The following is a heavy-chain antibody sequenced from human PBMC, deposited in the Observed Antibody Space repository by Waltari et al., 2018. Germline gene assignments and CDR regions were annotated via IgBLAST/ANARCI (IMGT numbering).Heavy chain of an antibody. Sequence: EVQLVESGGGVVQLGGSMSLSCAAPGCTFTIYWMSWVRQSPGKGVEWVAKIKHDGSEKYYVDSVKGRFTISRDYAKNSLDLQMNSLRAEDTAVYYCARDRYYYYFGMDVWGQGTTVTVSS. J-gene: IGHJ6*02. V-gene: IGHV3-7*01. CDR2: IKHDGSEK. CDR1: GCTFTIYW. CDR3: ARDRYYYYFGMDV.